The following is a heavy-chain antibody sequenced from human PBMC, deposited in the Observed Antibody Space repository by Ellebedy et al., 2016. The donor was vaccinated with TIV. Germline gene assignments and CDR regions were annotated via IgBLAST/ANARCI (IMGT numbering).Heavy chain of an antibody. CDR3: AGRNYFQNGLDV. D-gene: IGHD3-10*01. V-gene: IGHV4-4*07. CDR1: GGSIDSYY. Sequence: SETLSLXXTVSGGSIDSYYWSWIRQPAGKGLEWIGRIYTSGSGSTNYNPSIKSRVTMSVDTSRNQFSLKLTSVTAADTAVYYCAGRNYFQNGLDVWGQGTTVTVSS. J-gene: IGHJ6*02. CDR2: IYTSGSGST.